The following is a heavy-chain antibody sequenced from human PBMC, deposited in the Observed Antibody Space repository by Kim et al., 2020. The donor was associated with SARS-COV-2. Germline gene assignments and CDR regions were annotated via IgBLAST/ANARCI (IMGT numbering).Heavy chain of an antibody. D-gene: IGHD1-26*01. CDR3: ARDPSGSYINWFDP. V-gene: IGHV1-2*02. J-gene: IGHJ5*02. CDR2: INPNSGGT. Sequence: ASVKVSCKASGYTFTGYYMHWVRQAPGQGLEWMGWINPNSGGTNYAQKFQGRVTMTRDTSISTAYMELSRLRSDDTAVYYCARDPSGSYINWFDPWGQGTLVTVSS. CDR1: GYTFTGYY.